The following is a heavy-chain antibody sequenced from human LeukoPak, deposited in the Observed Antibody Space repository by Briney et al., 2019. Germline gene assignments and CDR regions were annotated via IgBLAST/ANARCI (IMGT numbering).Heavy chain of an antibody. V-gene: IGHV3-53*01. J-gene: IGHJ4*02. Sequence: GGSLRLSCADSGFTVSSNYMSWVRQAPGKGLEWVSVIYSGGSTYYADSVKGRFTTSRDNSKNMLYLQMNSLRAEDTAVYYCARDRAVAGSGPEFDYWGQGTLVTVSS. D-gene: IGHD6-19*01. CDR3: ARDRAVAGSGPEFDY. CDR2: IYSGGST. CDR1: GFTVSSNY.